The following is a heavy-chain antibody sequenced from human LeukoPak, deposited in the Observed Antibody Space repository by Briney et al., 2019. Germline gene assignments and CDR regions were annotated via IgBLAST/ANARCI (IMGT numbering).Heavy chain of an antibody. CDR2: IYYSGST. CDR3: ARHPHCSSGGCYSWFDP. J-gene: IGHJ5*02. CDR1: GGSISSSSYY. D-gene: IGHD2-2*02. Sequence: PSETLSLTCTVSGGSISSSSYYWGWIRQPPGKGLEWIGSIYYSGSTYYNPSLKSRVTISVDTSQNQFSLKLSSVTAADTAVYYCARHPHCSSGGCYSWFDPWGQGTLVTVSS. V-gene: IGHV4-39*01.